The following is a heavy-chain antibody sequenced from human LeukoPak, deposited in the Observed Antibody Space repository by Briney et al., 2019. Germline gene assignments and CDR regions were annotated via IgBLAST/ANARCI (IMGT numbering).Heavy chain of an antibody. J-gene: IGHJ4*02. CDR2: ISGSGGSA. CDR1: GFIFSTYA. D-gene: IGHD6-13*01. V-gene: IGHV3-23*01. Sequence: GGSLRLSCAASGFIFSTYAMSWVRQAPGKGLQWVSGISGSGGSAYYADSVKGRFTISRDNSKNTLYLQMNSLRAEDTAVYYCATGYSSWYAFADYWGQGTLVTVSS. CDR3: ATGYSSWYAFADY.